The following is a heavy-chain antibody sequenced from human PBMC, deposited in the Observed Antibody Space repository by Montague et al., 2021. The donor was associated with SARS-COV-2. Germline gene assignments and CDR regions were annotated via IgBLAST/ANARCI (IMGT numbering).Heavy chain of an antibody. Sequence: SETLSVTCAVYGGSFSGYYWSWIRQPPGKGLEWIGEINHSGSTNYNPSLKGRVTISVDTSKNQFSLKLSSVTAADTAVYYCARVRYYGSGTSLGMDVWGQGTTVTVSS. CDR1: GGSFSGYY. CDR2: INHSGST. D-gene: IGHD3-10*01. V-gene: IGHV4-34*01. CDR3: ARVRYYGSGTSLGMDV. J-gene: IGHJ6*02.